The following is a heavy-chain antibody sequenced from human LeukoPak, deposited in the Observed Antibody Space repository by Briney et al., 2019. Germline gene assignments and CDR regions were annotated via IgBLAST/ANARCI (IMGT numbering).Heavy chain of an antibody. V-gene: IGHV3-30*03. CDR2: ISYDGNNK. J-gene: IGHJ4*02. Sequence: GSLRLSCAASGFTFSSYGIHWVRQAPGKGLEWVAVISYDGNNKYYADSVKGRFTISRDNSKNTLYLQMNSLRAEDTAVYYCARDLLVEWWGQGTLVTVSS. CDR1: GFTFSSYG. CDR3: ARDLLVEW. D-gene: IGHD3-3*01.